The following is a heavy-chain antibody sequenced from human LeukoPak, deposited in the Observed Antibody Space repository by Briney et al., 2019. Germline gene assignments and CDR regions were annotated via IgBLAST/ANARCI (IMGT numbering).Heavy chain of an antibody. Sequence: GGSLRLSCVASGILVSSNYMSWVRQAPGKGLEWVSFIDSTGSTYYTDSVKGRFTVSRDNSKNTMFLQMNSLRAEDTAVYYCAKGLYGDTFLNWFDPWGQGTLVTVSS. V-gene: IGHV3-53*01. CDR2: IDSTGST. CDR1: GILVSSNY. CDR3: AKGLYGDTFLNWFDP. J-gene: IGHJ5*02. D-gene: IGHD2-21*01.